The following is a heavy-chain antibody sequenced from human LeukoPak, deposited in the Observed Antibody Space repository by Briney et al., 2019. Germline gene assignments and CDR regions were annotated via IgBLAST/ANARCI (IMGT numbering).Heavy chain of an antibody. Sequence: ASVKVSCKASGYTFTSYYIHWVRQAPGQGLEWMGWINAYNSNTNYAQKLQGRVTMTTDTSTSTAYMELRSLRSDDTAVYYCARVYYDSASSWFDPWGQGTLVTVSS. J-gene: IGHJ5*02. D-gene: IGHD3-22*01. CDR2: INAYNSNT. CDR3: ARVYYDSASSWFDP. V-gene: IGHV1-18*04. CDR1: GYTFTSYY.